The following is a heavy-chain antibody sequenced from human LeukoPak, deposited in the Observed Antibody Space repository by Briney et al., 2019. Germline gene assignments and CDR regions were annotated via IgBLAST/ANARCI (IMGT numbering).Heavy chain of an antibody. D-gene: IGHD5-18*01. CDR2: IYYSGST. J-gene: IGHJ4*02. CDR3: ARGNLWIQLWSGWYFDY. Sequence: SETLSLTCTVSGGSISSYYWSWIRQPPGKGLEWIGYIYYSGSTNYNPSLKSRVTISVDTSKNQFSLKLSSVTAADTAVYYCARGNLWIQLWSGWYFDYWGQGTLVTVSS. CDR1: GGSISSYY. V-gene: IGHV4-59*08.